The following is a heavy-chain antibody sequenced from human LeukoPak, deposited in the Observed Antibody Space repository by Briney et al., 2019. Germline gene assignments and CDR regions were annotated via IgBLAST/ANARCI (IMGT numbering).Heavy chain of an antibody. D-gene: IGHD3-22*01. CDR3: ARLGTMMGTAYFFDY. V-gene: IGHV3-21*01. CDR1: GFTFSSYA. Sequence: GGSLRLSCAASGFTFSSYAMSWVRQAPGKGLEWVSSISSSSSYIYYADSVKGRFTISRDNAKNSLYLQMNSLRAEDTAVYYCARLGTMMGTAYFFDYWGQGTLVTVSS. J-gene: IGHJ4*02. CDR2: ISSSSSYI.